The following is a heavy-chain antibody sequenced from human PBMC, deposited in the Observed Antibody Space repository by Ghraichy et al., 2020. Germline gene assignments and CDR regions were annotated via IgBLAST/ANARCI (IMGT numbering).Heavy chain of an antibody. Sequence: SETLSLTCAVYGGSFSGYYWSWIRQPPGKGLEWIGEINHSGSTNYNPSLKSRVTISVDTSKNQFSLKLSPVTAADTAVYYCAWGSSRGKVDYWGQGTLVTVSS. V-gene: IGHV4-34*01. CDR1: GGSFSGYY. CDR2: INHSGST. J-gene: IGHJ4*02. CDR3: AWGSSRGKVDY. D-gene: IGHD3-16*01.